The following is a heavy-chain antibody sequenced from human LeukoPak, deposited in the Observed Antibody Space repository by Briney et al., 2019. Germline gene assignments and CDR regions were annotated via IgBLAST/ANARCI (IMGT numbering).Heavy chain of an antibody. J-gene: IGHJ4*02. Sequence: SVKVSCKASGGTFSSYAISWVRQAPGQGLEWMGRIIPILGIANYAQKFQGRVTITADKSTSTAYMELSSLRSEDTAVYYCASDVPGIAVAGPVDYWGQGTLVTVSP. CDR1: GGTFSSYA. CDR3: ASDVPGIAVAGPVDY. V-gene: IGHV1-69*04. CDR2: IIPILGIA. D-gene: IGHD6-19*01.